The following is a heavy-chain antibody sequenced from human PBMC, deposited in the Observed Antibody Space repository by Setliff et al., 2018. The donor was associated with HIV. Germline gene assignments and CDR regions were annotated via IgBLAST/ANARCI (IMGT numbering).Heavy chain of an antibody. J-gene: IGHJ4*02. CDR2: IYYSGST. D-gene: IGHD1-26*01. Sequence: PSETLSLTCAVSGASISSTSYYWGWVRQPPGKGLEWIGSIYYSGSTYHNPSLKSRLTISVDTSRNQFSLKLSSLTAADTAVYYCARHYNVNYYVRKDFDYWGQGILVTVSS. V-gene: IGHV4-39*01. CDR1: GASISSTSYY. CDR3: ARHYNVNYYVRKDFDY.